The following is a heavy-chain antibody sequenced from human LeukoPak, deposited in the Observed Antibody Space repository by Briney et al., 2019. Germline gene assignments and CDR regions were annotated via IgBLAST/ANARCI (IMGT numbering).Heavy chain of an antibody. CDR1: GGSISSYY. V-gene: IGHV4-59*01. J-gene: IGHJ4*02. Sequence: SETLSLTCTVSGGSISSYYWSWIRQPPGKGLEWIGYIYYSGSTNYNPSLKSRVTISVDTSKNQFSLKLSSVTAADTAVYYRARYDLLTQLGFWGQGTLVTVSS. D-gene: IGHD3-9*01. CDR3: ARYDLLTQLGF. CDR2: IYYSGST.